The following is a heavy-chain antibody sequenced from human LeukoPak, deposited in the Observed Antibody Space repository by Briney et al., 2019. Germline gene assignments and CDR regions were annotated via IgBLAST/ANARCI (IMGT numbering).Heavy chain of an antibody. V-gene: IGHV3-23*01. CDR1: GFTFRTYS. CDR3: ARDWPTTVVPPVGSFDS. J-gene: IGHJ4*02. CDR2: ICNRGGGA. Sequence: GGSLRLSCAASGFTFRTYSMSWVREAPGKGVQWVSAICNRGGGANYADSVKGRFTISRDSAKNSLYLQMGSLRAEDTAVYYCARDWPTTVVPPVGSFDSWGQGTLVTISS. D-gene: IGHD4-17*01.